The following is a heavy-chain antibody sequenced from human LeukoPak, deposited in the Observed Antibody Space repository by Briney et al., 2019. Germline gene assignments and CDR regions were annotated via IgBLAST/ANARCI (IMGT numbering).Heavy chain of an antibody. D-gene: IGHD6-19*01. CDR3: ARGGSIAVAGIHYYYGMDV. Sequence: GASVKVSCKASGYTFTGYYMHWVRQAPGQGLEWMGWINPSSGGTNYAQKFQGRVTMTRDTSISTAYMELSRLRSDDTAVYYCARGGSIAVAGIHYYYGMDVWGQGTTVTVSS. CDR1: GYTFTGYY. CDR2: INPSSGGT. J-gene: IGHJ6*02. V-gene: IGHV1-2*02.